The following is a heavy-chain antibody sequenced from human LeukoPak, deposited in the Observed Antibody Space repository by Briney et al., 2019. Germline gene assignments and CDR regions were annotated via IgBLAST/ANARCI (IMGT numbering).Heavy chain of an antibody. Sequence: SETLSLTCAVSGGSISSSNWWSWIRQPPGKGLEWIGEINHSGSTNYNPSLKSRVTISVDTSKNQFSLKLSSVTAADTAVYYCARGRVAYYYGSGRFFDIWGQGTMVTVSS. D-gene: IGHD3-10*01. CDR2: INHSGST. CDR1: GGSISSSNW. V-gene: IGHV4-4*02. J-gene: IGHJ3*02. CDR3: ARGRVAYYYGSGRFFDI.